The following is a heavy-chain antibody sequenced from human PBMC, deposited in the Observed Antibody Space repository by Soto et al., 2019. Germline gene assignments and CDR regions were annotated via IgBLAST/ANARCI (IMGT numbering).Heavy chain of an antibody. CDR3: ARSVTYYYDSSGYAPLLY. J-gene: IGHJ4*02. Sequence: PSETLSLTCTVSSGSISSYYGSWIRQPPGKGLEWIGYIYYSGSTNYNPSLKSRVTISVDTSKNQFSLKLSSVTAADTAVYYCARSVTYYYDSSGYAPLLYWGQGTLVTVS. CDR2: IYYSGST. D-gene: IGHD3-22*01. CDR1: SGSISSYY. V-gene: IGHV4-59*01.